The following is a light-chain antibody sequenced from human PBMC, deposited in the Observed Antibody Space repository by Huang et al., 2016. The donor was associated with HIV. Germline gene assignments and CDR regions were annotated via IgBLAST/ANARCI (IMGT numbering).Light chain of an antibody. J-gene: IGKJ4*01. CDR2: AAS. CDR1: QGISNS. V-gene: IGKV1-27*01. CDR3: QKYDSAPLT. Sequence: DIQMTQSPSSLSASVGDRVTITCRASQGISNSLAWYRQKPERVPRLLIYAASTLESGVPSRFSGSRSGRDFSLTIGSLQPEDVATYYCQKYDSAPLTFGGGTKVEI.